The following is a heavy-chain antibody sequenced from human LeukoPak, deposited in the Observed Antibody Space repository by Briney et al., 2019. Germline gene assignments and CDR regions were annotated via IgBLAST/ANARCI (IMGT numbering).Heavy chain of an antibody. D-gene: IGHD4-17*01. CDR2: INYSGST. CDR1: GGSISSYY. V-gene: IGHV4-59*01. J-gene: IGHJ4*02. Sequence: PSETLSLTCTVSGGSISSYYWSWIPQPPGKGLERIGYINYSGSTNYNPSLKSRVTMSVDTSKNQFSLKLSSVTAEHTAMYYCAREGRQDYVYFDHWGQGALVTVSS. CDR3: AREGRQDYVYFDH.